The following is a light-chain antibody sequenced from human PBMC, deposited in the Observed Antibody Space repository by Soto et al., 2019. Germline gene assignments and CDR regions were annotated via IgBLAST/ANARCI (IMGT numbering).Light chain of an antibody. CDR3: QQSNSFPLT. CDR2: TAS. CDR1: QDINTW. Sequence: DIQMTQSPSSVSASVGDRVTITCRASQDINTWLAWYQQKPGKAPKLLIYTASSLQTGVPSRFSGSGSGTDFTLTISSLQPEDFATYYCQQSNSFPLTFGHGTRLEIK. J-gene: IGKJ5*01. V-gene: IGKV1-12*01.